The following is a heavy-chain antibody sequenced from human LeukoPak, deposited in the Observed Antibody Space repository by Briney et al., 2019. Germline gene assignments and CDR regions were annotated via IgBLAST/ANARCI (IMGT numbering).Heavy chain of an antibody. CDR2: IFYSGST. V-gene: IGHV4-30-4*01. J-gene: IGHJ4*02. CDR3: ARVRRCSGGSCYAIDY. CDR1: GGSISTGDYY. D-gene: IGHD2-15*01. Sequence: PSQTLSLTCVGSGGSISTGDYYWSWIRQPPGKGLERIGYIFYSGSTYYNLSLRSRLTMSVDTSKNQFSLSLSSVTAADTAVYYCARVRRCSGGSCYAIDYWGQGILVTVSS.